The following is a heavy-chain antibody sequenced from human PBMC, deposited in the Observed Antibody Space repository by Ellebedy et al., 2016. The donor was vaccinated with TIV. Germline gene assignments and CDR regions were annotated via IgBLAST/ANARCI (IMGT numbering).Heavy chain of an antibody. CDR2: IRQEGDEI. J-gene: IGHJ5*02. CDR3: ARRASYGDYAVQVNPWFDP. CDR1: GFNFRSYW. D-gene: IGHD4-17*01. Sequence: PGGSLRLSCAASGFNFRSYWMTWVRQAPGKGLEWVAKIRQEGDEIYYVESVKGRFTIPRDNAKNSLFLQMNSLRVEDTALYYCARRASYGDYAVQVNPWFDPWGQGTLVTVSS. V-gene: IGHV3-7*01.